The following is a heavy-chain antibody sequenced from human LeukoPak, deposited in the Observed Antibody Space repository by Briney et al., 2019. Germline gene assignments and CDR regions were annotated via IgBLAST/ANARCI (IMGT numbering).Heavy chain of an antibody. V-gene: IGHV1-46*01. CDR2: INPSGGST. CDR3: ARDYDILTGAP. D-gene: IGHD3-9*01. J-gene: IGHJ5*02. CDR1: GYTFTSYG. Sequence: GASVKVSCKASGYTFTSYGISWVRRAPGQGLEWMGIINPSGGSTSYAQKFQGRVTMTRDTSTSTVYMELSSLRSEDTAVYYCARDYDILTGAPWGQGTLVTVSS.